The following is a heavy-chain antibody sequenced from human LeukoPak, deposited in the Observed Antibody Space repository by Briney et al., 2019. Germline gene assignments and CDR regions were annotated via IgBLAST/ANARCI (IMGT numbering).Heavy chain of an antibody. J-gene: IGHJ4*02. D-gene: IGHD2-2*01. CDR1: GFTFSSYS. CDR3: ATNKVVPAAMFPFDY. CDR2: ISSSSSYI. Sequence: GRSLRLSCAASGFTFSSYSMNWVRQAPGKGLEWVSSISSSSSYIYYADSVKGRFTISRDNAKNSLYLQMNSLRAEDTAVYYCATNKVVPAAMFPFDYWGQGTLVTVSS. V-gene: IGHV3-21*01.